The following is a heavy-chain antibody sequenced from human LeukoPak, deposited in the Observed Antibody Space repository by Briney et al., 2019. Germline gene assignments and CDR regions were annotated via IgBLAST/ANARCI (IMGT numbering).Heavy chain of an antibody. CDR3: AKSGIAVAIKPHFDF. Sequence: GRSLRLSCAASGFTFDDYAMHWVRQAPGKGLEWVSGISWNSGSIGYADSVKGRFTISRDNAKNSLYLQMNSLRAEDTALYYCAKSGIAVAIKPHFDFWGQGTLVTVSS. D-gene: IGHD6-19*01. J-gene: IGHJ4*02. V-gene: IGHV3-9*01. CDR1: GFTFDDYA. CDR2: ISWNSGSI.